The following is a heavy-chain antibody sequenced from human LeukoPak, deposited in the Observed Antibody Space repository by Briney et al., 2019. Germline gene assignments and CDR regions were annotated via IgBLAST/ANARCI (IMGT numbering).Heavy chain of an antibody. CDR1: GFTFSNAW. CDR3: TTDRSGGSITMIVVVRFDY. J-gene: IGHJ4*02. Sequence: PGGSLRLSCAASGFTFSNAWMSWVRQAPGKGLEWVGRIKSKTDGGTTDYAAPVKGRFTISRDDSKNTLYLQMNSLNTEDTAVYYCTTDRSGGSITMIVVVRFDYWGQGTLVTVSS. V-gene: IGHV3-15*01. CDR2: IKSKTDGGTT. D-gene: IGHD3-22*01.